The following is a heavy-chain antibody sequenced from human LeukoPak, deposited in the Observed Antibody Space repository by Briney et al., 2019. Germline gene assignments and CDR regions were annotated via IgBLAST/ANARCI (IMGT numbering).Heavy chain of an antibody. V-gene: IGHV3-23*01. D-gene: IGHD3-16*01. CDR3: AKDDDWGRYKH. CDR2: ISPSGDIT. CDR1: GFTFSSYG. Sequence: PSGGSLRLSCAASGFTFSSYGMHWVRQAPGKGLEWVSGISPSGDITYYTDSVRGRFTISRDNFKNTLSLQVNSLRAEDTAMYYCAKDDDWGRYKHWGQGTLVTVSS. J-gene: IGHJ1*01.